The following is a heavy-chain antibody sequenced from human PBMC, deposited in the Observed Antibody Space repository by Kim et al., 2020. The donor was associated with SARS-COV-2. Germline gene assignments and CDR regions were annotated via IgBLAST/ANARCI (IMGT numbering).Heavy chain of an antibody. CDR2: IYYSWSN. V-gene: IGHV4-39*02. Sequence: SETLSLTCTGSCVSISSCSYYWVWIRQPPGKGLEWIVSIYYSWSNYYNPTLKIRVTISVDTSQNYFTLKLSFVTAADTDVYYCARLNYYDSSGYYEFDYWGQGTLVTVSS. CDR1: CVSISSCSYY. J-gene: IGHJ4*02. CDR3: ARLNYYDSSGYYEFDY. D-gene: IGHD3-22*01.